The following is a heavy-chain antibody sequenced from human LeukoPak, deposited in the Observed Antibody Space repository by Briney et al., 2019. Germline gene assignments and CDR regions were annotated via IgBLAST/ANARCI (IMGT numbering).Heavy chain of an antibody. CDR3: ASWNPSSFHAFDI. D-gene: IGHD1-1*01. V-gene: IGHV1-2*02. CDR1: GYTFTGYY. CDR2: INPNSGGT. Sequence: GASVTVSCKASGYTFTGYYMHWVRQAPGQGLEGMGWINPNSGGTNYAQKFQGRVTMTRDTSISTAYMELSRLRSDDTAVYYCASWNPSSFHAFDIWGQGTMVTVSS. J-gene: IGHJ3*02.